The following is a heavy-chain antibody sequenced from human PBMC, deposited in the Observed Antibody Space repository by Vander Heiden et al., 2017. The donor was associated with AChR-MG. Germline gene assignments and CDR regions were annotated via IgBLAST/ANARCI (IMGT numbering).Heavy chain of an antibody. CDR3: ARGSTSFGVVTHYYFDY. CDR1: GGSFSGYY. CDR2: INHSGST. J-gene: IGHJ4*02. D-gene: IGHD3-3*01. V-gene: IGHV4-34*01. Sequence: QVQLQQWGAGLLKLSETLSLTCAVYGGSFSGYYWSWIRQPPGKGLEWIGEINHSGSTNYNPSLKSRVTISVDTSKNQFSLKLSSVTAADTAVYYCARGSTSFGVVTHYYFDYWGQGTLVTVSS.